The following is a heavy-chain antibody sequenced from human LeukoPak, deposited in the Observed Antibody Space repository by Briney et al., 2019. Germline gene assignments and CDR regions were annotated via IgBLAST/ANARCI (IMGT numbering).Heavy chain of an antibody. V-gene: IGHV3-23*01. D-gene: IGHD3-16*01. CDR2: NSGSGGST. Sequence: GGSLRLSCAASGFTFSSYAMSWVRQAPGKGLEWVSTNSGSGGSTYYADSVKGRFTISRDNSRNRLYLQMNSLRVEDTAVYYCAKVRGSHHAGDFDYWGQGTLVTVSS. CDR1: GFTFSSYA. J-gene: IGHJ4*02. CDR3: AKVRGSHHAGDFDY.